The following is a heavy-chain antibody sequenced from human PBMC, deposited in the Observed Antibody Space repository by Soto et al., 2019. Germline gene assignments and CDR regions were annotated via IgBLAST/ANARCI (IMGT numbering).Heavy chain of an antibody. CDR3: AKLGKMGVFES. J-gene: IGHJ4*02. CDR2: ITFRGDNT. V-gene: IGHV3-23*01. CDR1: GFTFRSYA. D-gene: IGHD1-26*01. Sequence: LRLSFAASGFTFRSYAMSWVRQAPGKGLEWLAGITFRGDNTYYADSVKGRFTLSRDNSRNRLDLQMNSLKVEDTALYYCAKLGKMGVFESWGQGTLVTVSS.